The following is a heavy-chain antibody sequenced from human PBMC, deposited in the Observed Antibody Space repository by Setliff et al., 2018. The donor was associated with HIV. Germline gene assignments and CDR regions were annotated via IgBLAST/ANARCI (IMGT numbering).Heavy chain of an antibody. CDR2: IYHSGGA. D-gene: IGHD1-26*01. V-gene: IGHV4-38-2*01. J-gene: IGHJ6*02. CDR3: ASGRGRMGYYYYYGMDV. CDR1: GYSISSGYY. Sequence: KASETLSLTCAVSGYSISSGYYWGWIRQPPGRGLEWIGNIYHSGGAHYNPSLRSRVTISVDTSKNHFSLKLSSVTAADTAVYYCASGRGRMGYYYYYGMDVWGQGTTVTVSS.